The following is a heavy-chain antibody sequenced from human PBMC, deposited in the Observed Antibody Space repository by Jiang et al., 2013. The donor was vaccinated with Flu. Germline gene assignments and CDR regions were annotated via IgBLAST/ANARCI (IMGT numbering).Heavy chain of an antibody. Sequence: RLSCAASGLTVSNNHMSWIRQAPGKGLQWVSVIYGGDNAYYTDSVKGRFTISRDNSENTVYLQMSSLRAEDTAVYYCARVLPSNYYYGVDVWGQGTTVTVSS. V-gene: IGHV3-66*01. CDR1: GLTVSNNH. CDR2: IYGGDNA. CDR3: ARVLPSNYYYGVDV. D-gene: IGHD3-3*01. J-gene: IGHJ6*02.